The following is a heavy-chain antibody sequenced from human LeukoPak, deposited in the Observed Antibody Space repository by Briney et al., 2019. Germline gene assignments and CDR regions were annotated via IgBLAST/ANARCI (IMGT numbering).Heavy chain of an antibody. CDR3: ARVPSAWFDP. V-gene: IGHV1-69*13. CDR1: GGTFSSYA. J-gene: IGHJ5*02. CDR2: IIPIFGTA. Sequence: GASVKVSCKASGGTFSSYAISWVRQAPGQGLEWMGGIIPIFGTANYAQKFQGRVTITADESTSTAYMELSSLRSEDTAVYYCARVPSAWFDPWGQGTLVTVSS.